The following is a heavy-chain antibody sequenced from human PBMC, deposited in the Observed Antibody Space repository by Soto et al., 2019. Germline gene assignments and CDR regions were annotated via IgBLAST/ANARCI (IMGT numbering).Heavy chain of an antibody. CDR1: GGSISSSSYY. J-gene: IGHJ4*02. V-gene: IGHV4-39*01. Sequence: PSETLSLTCTVSGGSISSSSYYRGWIRQPPGKGLEWIGSIYYSGSTYYNPSLKSRVTISVDTSKNQFSLKLSSVTAADTAVYYCARQPRILTGYYGHFEYWGQGTLVTVSS. CDR2: IYYSGST. D-gene: IGHD3-9*01. CDR3: ARQPRILTGYYGHFEY.